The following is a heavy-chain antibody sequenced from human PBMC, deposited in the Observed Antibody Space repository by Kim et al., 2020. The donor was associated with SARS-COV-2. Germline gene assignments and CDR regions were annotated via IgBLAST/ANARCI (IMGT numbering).Heavy chain of an antibody. CDR2: INGNGADT. CDR1: GFAFSGHA. J-gene: IGHJ4*02. Sequence: GGSLRLSCAASGFAFSGHAIIWVRQAPGKGLEWVSAINGNGADTYYADSVKGRFTISRDNSKNTAYLQLNSLRADDTAIYYCAKDPRGYGGSPFDFWGQGTQVTVA. D-gene: IGHD5-12*01. V-gene: IGHV3-23*01. CDR3: AKDPRGYGGSPFDF.